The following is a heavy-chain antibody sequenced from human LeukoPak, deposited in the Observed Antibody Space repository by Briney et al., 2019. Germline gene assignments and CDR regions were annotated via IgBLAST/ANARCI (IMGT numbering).Heavy chain of an antibody. J-gene: IGHJ4*02. Sequence: GASVKVSCKASGYTFTSYDINWVRQATGQGLEWMGWMNPNSGNTGYAQKFQGRVTMTRNISISTAYMELSSLRSEDTAVYYCARGLYPVTVLRYPHWGQGTLVTVSS. D-gene: IGHD3-9*01. CDR3: ARGLYPVTVLRYPH. CDR1: GYTFTSYD. CDR2: MNPNSGNT. V-gene: IGHV1-8*01.